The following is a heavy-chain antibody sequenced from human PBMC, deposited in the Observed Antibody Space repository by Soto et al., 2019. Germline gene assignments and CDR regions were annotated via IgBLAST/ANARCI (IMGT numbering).Heavy chain of an antibody. CDR1: GFTFSSYA. Sequence: GGSLRLSCAASGFTFSSYAMSWVRQAPGKGLEWVSAISGSGGSTYYADSVKGRFTISRDNSKNTLYLQMNSLRAEDTAVYYGAKKGGTGDYYYYYGMDVWGQGTTVTVSS. J-gene: IGHJ6*02. CDR2: ISGSGGST. D-gene: IGHD7-27*01. CDR3: AKKGGTGDYYYYYGMDV. V-gene: IGHV3-23*01.